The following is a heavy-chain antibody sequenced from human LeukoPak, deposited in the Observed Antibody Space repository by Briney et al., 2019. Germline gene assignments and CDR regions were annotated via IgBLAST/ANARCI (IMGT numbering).Heavy chain of an antibody. CDR3: ARNILTYFDY. CDR1: GGSISSYY. D-gene: IGHD3-9*01. Sequence: SETLSLTCSVSGGSISSYYWSWIRQPPGKGLEWIGYIYYSGRTSYNPSLKSRVTISVDTSKNQFSLRLSSVTAADTAVYYCARNILTYFDYWGQGTLVTVSS. J-gene: IGHJ4*02. V-gene: IGHV4-59*12. CDR2: IYYSGRT.